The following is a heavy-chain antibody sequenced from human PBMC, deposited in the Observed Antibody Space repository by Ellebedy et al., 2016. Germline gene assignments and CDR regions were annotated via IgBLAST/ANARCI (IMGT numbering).Heavy chain of an antibody. CDR1: GGSISSYY. V-gene: IGHV4-59*01. D-gene: IGHD4-23*01. CDR3: ATNGGNSVAGY. J-gene: IGHJ4*02. CDR2: IYYSGST. Sequence: SETLSLTXTVSGGSISSYYWSWIRQPPGKGLEWIGYIYYSGSTNYNPSLKSRVTISVDTSKNQFSLKLSSVTAADTAVYYCATNGGNSVAGYWGQGTLVTVSS.